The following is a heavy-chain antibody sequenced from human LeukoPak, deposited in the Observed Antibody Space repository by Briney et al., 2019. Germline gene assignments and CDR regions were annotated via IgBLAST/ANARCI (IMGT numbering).Heavy chain of an antibody. J-gene: IGHJ2*01. D-gene: IGHD4-17*01. CDR3: AREEGELNYGDYIELRPPLGYFDL. Sequence: GASVKVSCTASGYTFTSYGISWVRQAPGQRPERMGWISAYNGNTNYAQKLQGRVTMTTDTSTSTAYMELRSLRSDDTAVYYCAREEGELNYGDYIELRPPLGYFDLWGRGTLVTVSS. CDR1: GYTFTSYG. V-gene: IGHV1-18*01. CDR2: ISAYNGNT.